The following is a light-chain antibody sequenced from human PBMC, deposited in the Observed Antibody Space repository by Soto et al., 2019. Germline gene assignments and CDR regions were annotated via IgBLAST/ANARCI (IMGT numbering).Light chain of an antibody. J-gene: IGKJ4*01. V-gene: IGKV3-15*01. CDR3: QHYNNWPLT. CDR2: DAS. Sequence: EIVMTQSPATLSLSPGERATLSCRASQSVGTNLAWYQQKPGQAPRLLIYDASTRATGLPARFSGRVSGAEFTLTISSLQSEDFAGYYCQHYNNWPLTFGAGTKVEIK. CDR1: QSVGTN.